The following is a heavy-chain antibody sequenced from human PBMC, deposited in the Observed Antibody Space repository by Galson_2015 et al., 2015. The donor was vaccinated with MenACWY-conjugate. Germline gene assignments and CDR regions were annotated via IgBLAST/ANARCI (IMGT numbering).Heavy chain of an antibody. CDR2: IDWRDNK. J-gene: IGHJ3*02. D-gene: IGHD3-22*01. Sequence: PALVKPTQPLTLTRTFSGFSLSTYEMCIYWVRQPPGKALEWLARIDWRDNKYYTTSLKTRLTISKDTSTNQVVLTMTNVDPVDTATCYCARMHIVLDATDAFDIWGQGTMVTVSS. V-gene: IGHV2-70*11. CDR3: ARMHIVLDATDAFDI. CDR1: GFSLSTYEMC.